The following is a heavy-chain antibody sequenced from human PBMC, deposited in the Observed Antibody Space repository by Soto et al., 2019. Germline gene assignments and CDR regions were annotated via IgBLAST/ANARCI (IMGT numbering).Heavy chain of an antibody. CDR1: GFTFNNYG. J-gene: IGHJ3*01. V-gene: IGHV3-30*18. D-gene: IGHD6-13*01. CDR3: AKDQGIAASHGID. CDR2: ISNDGSDK. Sequence: QVQLVESGGGVVQPGRSLRLSCAASGFTFNNYGMHWVRQAPGKGLEWVAVISNDGSDKYYADSVKGRLTISRDNSKNMVYLQMNSLRAEDTAVYYCAKDQGIAASHGIDWGQGTMVTVSS.